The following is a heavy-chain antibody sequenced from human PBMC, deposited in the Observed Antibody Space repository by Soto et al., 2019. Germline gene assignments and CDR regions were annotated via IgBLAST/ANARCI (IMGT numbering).Heavy chain of an antibody. CDR1: GFTFSAYG. CDR2: ISFTGKNT. Sequence: QVQLVESGGGVVQPGKSLRLACAASGFTFSAYGMHWVRQAPGKGLEWVTFISFTGKNTDYADSVKGRFTVSRDNARNTLYLQMNSLRAEDTAVYYCADIGGYDSVGGAYWGQGALVTVSS. J-gene: IGHJ4*02. CDR3: ADIGGYDSVGGAY. V-gene: IGHV3-33*05. D-gene: IGHD3-16*01.